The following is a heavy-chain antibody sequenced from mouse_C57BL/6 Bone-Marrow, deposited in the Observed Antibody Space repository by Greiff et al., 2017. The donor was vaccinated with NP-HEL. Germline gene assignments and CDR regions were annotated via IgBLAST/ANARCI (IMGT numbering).Heavy chain of an antibody. CDR3: ARSWRGNYGAMDY. V-gene: IGHV1-69*01. D-gene: IGHD2-1*01. Sequence: QVQLKQPGAELVMPGASVKLSCKASGYTFTSYWMHWVKQRPGQGLEWIGEIDPSASFTHYNQKFKGKSTLTVDKSSSTSYMPLSSLTSEDSAVYYCARSWRGNYGAMDYWGQGTSVTVSS. CDR1: GYTFTSYW. CDR2: IDPSASFT. J-gene: IGHJ4*01.